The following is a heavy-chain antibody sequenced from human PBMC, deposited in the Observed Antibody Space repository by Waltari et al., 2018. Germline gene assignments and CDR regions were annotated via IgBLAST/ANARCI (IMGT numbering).Heavy chain of an antibody. V-gene: IGHV4-34*01. Sequence: QVLLQQWGAGLLKPSETLSLTCAVYGGSFNFYSWCWIRQPPGEGLEWIGENTHSGSTNYNPSLKSRVSISVDTPNNQFSLKLTSVTAADTAAYYCARRGYCGIDCYSNYFDFWGQGTLVTVSS. CDR3: ARRGYCGIDCYSNYFDF. J-gene: IGHJ4*02. CDR2: NTHSGST. D-gene: IGHD2-21*01. CDR1: GGSFNFYS.